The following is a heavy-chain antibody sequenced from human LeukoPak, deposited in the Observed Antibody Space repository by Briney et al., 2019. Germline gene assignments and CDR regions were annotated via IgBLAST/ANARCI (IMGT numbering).Heavy chain of an antibody. V-gene: IGHV3-7*01. CDR2: IKQDGSEK. CDR1: GLIFSDYY. D-gene: IGHD6-6*01. CDR3: ARALGYSTIAARPYFYYFDY. Sequence: GGSLRLSCAASGLIFSDYYMSWIRQAPGKGLEWVANIKQDGSEKYYVDSVKGRFTISRDNAKNSLYLQMNSLRAEDTAVYYCARALGYSTIAARPYFYYFDYWGQGTLVTVSS. J-gene: IGHJ4*02.